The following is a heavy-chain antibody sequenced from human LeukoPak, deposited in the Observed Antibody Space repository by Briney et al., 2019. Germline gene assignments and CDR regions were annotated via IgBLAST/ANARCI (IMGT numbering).Heavy chain of an antibody. V-gene: IGHV3-53*01. CDR2: IYGGGNT. J-gene: IGHJ4*02. D-gene: IGHD2-8*01. CDR1: GFIASSNY. Sequence: GGSLRLSCSFSGFIASSNYMAWVRQSPGKGLQWISFIYGGGNTLYADSVRDRFSISRDNSKSTLYLQMSSLRVEDTAVYYCATGGRSGMAFDFWGQGTLVTVSS. CDR3: ATGGRSGMAFDF.